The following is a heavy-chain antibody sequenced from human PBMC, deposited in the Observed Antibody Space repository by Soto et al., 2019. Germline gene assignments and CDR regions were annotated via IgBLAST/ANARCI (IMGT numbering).Heavy chain of an antibody. V-gene: IGHV2-5*01. CDR2: IYWNDDK. D-gene: IGHD6-13*01. CDR1: GFSLSTSGVG. CDR3: AQSGSQEIAAAGTGWFDP. Sequence: SVPTLVNPPQTLTLTCTFSGFSLSTSGVGVGWIRQPPGKALEWLALIYWNDDKRYSPSLKSRLTITKDTSKNQVVLTMNKMDPADTATYYWAQSGSQEIAAAGTGWFDPWGQGTLVTVAS. J-gene: IGHJ5*02.